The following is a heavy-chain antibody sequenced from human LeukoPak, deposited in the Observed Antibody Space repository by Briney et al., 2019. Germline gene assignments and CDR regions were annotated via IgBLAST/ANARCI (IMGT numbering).Heavy chain of an antibody. CDR2: IYYSGST. CDR3: ARGVAMVGDYYYGMDV. Sequence: SETLSLTCTVSGGSISSYYWSWIRQPPGKGLEWIGYIYYSGSTNYNPSLKSRVTISVGTSKNQFSLKLSSVTAADTAVYYCARGVAMVGDYYYGMDVWGQGTTVTVSS. CDR1: GGSISSYY. D-gene: IGHD5-18*01. J-gene: IGHJ6*02. V-gene: IGHV4-59*08.